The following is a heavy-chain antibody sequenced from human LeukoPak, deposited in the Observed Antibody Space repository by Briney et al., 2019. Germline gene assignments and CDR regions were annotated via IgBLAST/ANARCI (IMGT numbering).Heavy chain of an antibody. D-gene: IGHD3-22*01. Sequence: GASVKVSCKVSGYTLNELSMHWVRQSPGKGLELMGGFDPEDGDTIYVQKFQGRVTMTEDTSTDTAYMELSILRSEDTAVYYCATTSGYYYYLDYWGQGTLVTVSS. CDR3: ATTSGYYYYLDY. CDR2: FDPEDGDT. CDR1: GYTLNELS. J-gene: IGHJ4*02. V-gene: IGHV1-24*01.